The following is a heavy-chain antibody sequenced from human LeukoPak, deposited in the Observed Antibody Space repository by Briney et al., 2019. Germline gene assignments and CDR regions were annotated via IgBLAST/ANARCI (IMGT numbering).Heavy chain of an antibody. V-gene: IGHV4-59*01. Sequence: SDTLSLTCTVSGVSLSSYYWSWIRQPPEKGLEWIGYIHYSGTTNYTPSLKSRVTISVDTSKNQFSLKVSSVTAADTAVYYCARDRRDAYNLNCSDPWGQGTLVTVSS. D-gene: IGHD5-24*01. CDR3: ARDRRDAYNLNCSDP. CDR1: GVSLSSYY. J-gene: IGHJ5*02. CDR2: IHYSGTT.